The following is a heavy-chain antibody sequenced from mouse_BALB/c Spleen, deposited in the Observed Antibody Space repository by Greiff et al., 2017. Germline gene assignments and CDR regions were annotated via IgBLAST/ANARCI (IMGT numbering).Heavy chain of an antibody. V-gene: IGHV1-87*01. CDR3: ARPLYYDLREFAY. J-gene: IGHJ3*01. D-gene: IGHD2-4*01. CDR2: IYPGDGDT. CDR1: GYTFTSYW. Sequence: VQLQQSGAELARPGASVKLSCKASGYTFTSYWMQWVKQRPGQGLEWIGAIYPGDGDTRYTQKFKGKATLTADKSSSTAYMQLSSLASEDSAVYYCARPLYYDLREFAYWGQGTLVTVSA.